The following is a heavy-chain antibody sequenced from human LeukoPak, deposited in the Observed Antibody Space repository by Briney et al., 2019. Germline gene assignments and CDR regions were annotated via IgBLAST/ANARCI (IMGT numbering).Heavy chain of an antibody. V-gene: IGHV3-48*01. D-gene: IGHD6-19*01. CDR3: ASTPLTGTYSSGWYRVVNFDY. CDR2: ISSSSSTI. CDR1: GFTFSTYS. Sequence: GGSLRLSCAASGFTFSTYSMNWVRQAPGKGLEWVSYISSSSSTIYYADSVKGRFTISRDNAKNSLYLQMNSLRAEDTAVYYCASTPLTGTYSSGWYRVVNFDYWGQGTLVTVSS. J-gene: IGHJ4*02.